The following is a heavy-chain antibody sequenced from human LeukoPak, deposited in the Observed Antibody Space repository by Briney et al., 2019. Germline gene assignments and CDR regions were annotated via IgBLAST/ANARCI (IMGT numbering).Heavy chain of an antibody. CDR3: AKRITVAAGIYFDS. J-gene: IGHJ4*02. D-gene: IGHD6-19*01. CDR1: GFSFSSFA. V-gene: IGHV3-23*01. CDR2: IYGGGANT. Sequence: GASLRLSCVGSGFSFSSFAMTWVRQAPGKGLEWVSTIYGGGANTFYADSVKGRFTISRDDSKNMQFLQMDSLRPEDTAVYFCAKRITVAAGIYFDSWGQGTLVTVSS.